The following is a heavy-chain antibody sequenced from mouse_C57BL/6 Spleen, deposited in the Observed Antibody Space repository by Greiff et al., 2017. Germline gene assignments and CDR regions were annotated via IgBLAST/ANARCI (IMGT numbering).Heavy chain of an antibody. CDR1: GYTFTSYW. J-gene: IGHJ4*01. V-gene: IGHV1-61*01. D-gene: IGHD1-1*01. CDR2: IYPSDSET. CDR3: ASSSSYEPYAMDY. Sequence: QVQLQQPGAELVRPGSSVKLSCKASGYTFTSYWMDWVKQRPGQGLEWIGNIYPSDSETHYNQKFKDKATLTVDKSSSTAYMQLSSLASEDSAVDNCASSSSYEPYAMDYWGQGTSVTVAS.